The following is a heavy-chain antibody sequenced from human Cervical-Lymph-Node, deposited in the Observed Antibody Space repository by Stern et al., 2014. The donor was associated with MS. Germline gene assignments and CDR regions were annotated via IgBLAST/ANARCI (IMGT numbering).Heavy chain of an antibody. CDR2: INPNSGGT. V-gene: IGHV1-2*06. CDR1: GYTFTGYY. CDR3: ARDHPHEAAADY. D-gene: IGHD2-2*01. J-gene: IGHJ4*02. Sequence: VQLAESGAEVKKPGASVKVSCKASGYTFTGYYMHWVRQAPGQGLEWMGRINPNSGGTNYAQKLQGRVTMTRDTSMSTAYMELSRLRSDDTAVYYCARDHPHEAAADYWGQGTLVTVSS.